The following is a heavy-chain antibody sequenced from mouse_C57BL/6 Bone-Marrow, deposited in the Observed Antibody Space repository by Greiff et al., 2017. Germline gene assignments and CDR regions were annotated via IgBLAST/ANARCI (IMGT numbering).Heavy chain of an antibody. CDR3: AIRWYLHY. J-gene: IGHJ4*01. CDR1: GYTFTRYW. D-gene: IGHD1-3*01. Sequence: VQLQQPGAELVKPGASVKVSCKASGYTFTRYWMHWVKQRPGQGLEWIGRIHPSDSDTNYNQKFKGKATLTADKSSSTAYMQHNSLTSEDYAVYYCAIRWYLHYWGQRTS. CDR2: IHPSDSDT. V-gene: IGHV1-74*01.